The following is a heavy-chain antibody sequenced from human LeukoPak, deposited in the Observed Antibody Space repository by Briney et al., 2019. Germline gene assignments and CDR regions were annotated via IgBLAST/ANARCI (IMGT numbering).Heavy chain of an antibody. V-gene: IGHV4-39*07. CDR1: GGSISSSSYY. J-gene: IGHJ6*03. CDR2: IYYSGST. Sequence: PSETLSLTCTVSGGSISSSSYYWGWIRQPPGKGLEWIGSIYYSGSTYYNPSLKSRVTISVDTSKNQFSLKLSSVTAADTAVYYCARVYYGSGSLHYYYCYMDVWGKGTTVTISS. D-gene: IGHD3-10*01. CDR3: ARVYYGSGSLHYYYCYMDV.